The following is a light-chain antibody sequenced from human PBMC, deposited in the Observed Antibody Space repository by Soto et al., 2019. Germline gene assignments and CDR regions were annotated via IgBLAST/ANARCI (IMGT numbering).Light chain of an antibody. Sequence: EIVMTQSPATLSVSPGERATLSCRASQSVSSKLAWYQQKPGQGPSLLICGASTRATGIPARFSGSGSETEFTLTISSLQSEDFAVYYCQHYSTWLWTFGQGTKVEIK. CDR3: QHYSTWLWT. CDR1: QSVSSK. J-gene: IGKJ1*01. CDR2: GAS. V-gene: IGKV3-15*01.